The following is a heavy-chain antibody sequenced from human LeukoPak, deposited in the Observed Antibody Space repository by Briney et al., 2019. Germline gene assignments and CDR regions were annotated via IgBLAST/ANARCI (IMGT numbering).Heavy chain of an antibody. CDR1: GGSISSYY. D-gene: IGHD3-9*01. CDR2: IYYSGST. V-gene: IGHV4-59*01. Sequence: PSETLSLTSTVSGGSISSYYWSWIRQPPGKGLEWIGYIYYSGSTNYNPSLKSRVTISVDTSKNQFSLKLSSVTAADTAVYYCASGDILTGYRFDYWGQGTLVTVSS. CDR3: ASGDILTGYRFDY. J-gene: IGHJ4*02.